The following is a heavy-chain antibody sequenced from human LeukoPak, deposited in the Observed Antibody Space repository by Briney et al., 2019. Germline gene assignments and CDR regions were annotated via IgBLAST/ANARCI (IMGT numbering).Heavy chain of an antibody. J-gene: IGHJ3*02. V-gene: IGHV3-64*01. CDR3: ARDRDGGFAFDI. CDR1: GFTFSSYS. CDR2: IMPNEETR. D-gene: IGHD2-15*01. Sequence: PGGPLRLSCAASGFTFSSYSMNWVRQAPGKGLEYVSAIMPNEETRGYANSMKGRFTISRDNSKNTLYLQMGSLRAEDMAIYYCARDRDGGFAFDIWGQGTLVTVSS.